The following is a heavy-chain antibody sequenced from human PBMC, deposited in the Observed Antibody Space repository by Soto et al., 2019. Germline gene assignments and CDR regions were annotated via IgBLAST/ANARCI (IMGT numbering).Heavy chain of an antibody. CDR1: GFTFSSYS. J-gene: IGHJ6*02. Sequence: GGSLRLSCAASGFTFSSYSMNWVRQAPGKGLEWVSSISSSSSYIYHADSVKGRFTISRDNAKNSLYLQMNSLRAEDTAVYYCARDVVGALNYYYYGMDVWGQGTTVTVSS. D-gene: IGHD2-15*01. CDR2: ISSSSSYI. CDR3: ARDVVGALNYYYYGMDV. V-gene: IGHV3-21*01.